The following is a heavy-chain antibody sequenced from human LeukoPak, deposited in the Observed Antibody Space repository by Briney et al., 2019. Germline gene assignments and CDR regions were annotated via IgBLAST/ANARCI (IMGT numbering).Heavy chain of an antibody. D-gene: IGHD2/OR15-2a*01. CDR3: ARDLWGPRDSYFDY. CDR2: INSDGRST. J-gene: IGHJ4*02. V-gene: IGHV3-74*01. Sequence: PGGSLRLFCAASGFAFSSYWMHWVRQVPGRGLVLVSRINSDGRSTRYADFVKGRFTISRDNAKNTLYLQMNSLRAEDTAVYYCARDLWGPRDSYFDYWGQGTLVTVSS. CDR1: GFAFSSYW.